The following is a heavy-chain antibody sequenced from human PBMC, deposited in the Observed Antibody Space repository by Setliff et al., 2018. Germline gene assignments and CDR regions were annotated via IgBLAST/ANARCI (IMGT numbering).Heavy chain of an antibody. CDR2: INPNSGGT. Sequence: ASVKVSCKASGYTFTGYYMHWVRQAPGQGLEWMGWINPNSGGTNYAQKFQGRVTMTEDTSTDTAYMELSSLRSEDTAVYYCATGRGSLDYWGQGTLVTVSS. J-gene: IGHJ4*02. D-gene: IGHD1-26*01. CDR3: ATGRGSLDY. CDR1: GYTFTGYY. V-gene: IGHV1-2*02.